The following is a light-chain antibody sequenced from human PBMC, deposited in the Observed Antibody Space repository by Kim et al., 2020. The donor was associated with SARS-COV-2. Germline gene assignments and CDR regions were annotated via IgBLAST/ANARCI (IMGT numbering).Light chain of an antibody. CDR1: QSISSY. CDR2: AAS. Sequence: SASVGDRVTITCRASQSISSYLSWYQQKPGKAPKLLIYAASSLKSGVPSRFSGSGSGTDFTLTISSLQPEEFATYYCQQSYSTPYTFGQGTKLEI. V-gene: IGKV1-39*01. CDR3: QQSYSTPYT. J-gene: IGKJ2*01.